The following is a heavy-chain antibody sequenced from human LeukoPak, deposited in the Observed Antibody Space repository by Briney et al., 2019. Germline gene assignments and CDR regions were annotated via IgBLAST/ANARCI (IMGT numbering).Heavy chain of an antibody. Sequence: TGGSLRLYCAASGFTFSSFAMHWVRQAPGKGLEYVSAISSNGGSTYYANSVRGRFTISRDNSKSTLYLQMGSLRADDMAVYYCAREDSGSYVLWGQGTLVTVSS. CDR2: ISSNGGST. V-gene: IGHV3-64*01. D-gene: IGHD1-26*01. CDR1: GFTFSSFA. CDR3: AREDSGSYVL. J-gene: IGHJ4*02.